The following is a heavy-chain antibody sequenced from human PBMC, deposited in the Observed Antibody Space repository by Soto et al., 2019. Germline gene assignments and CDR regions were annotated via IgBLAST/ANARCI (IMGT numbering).Heavy chain of an antibody. Sequence: QVQLHESGPELVKPSETLSLTCTVSGGSISSGSYYWSWIRQPPGMRLEWIGYMYDSGSTTYSPSLKRRVSISIDTSKTQFSLNLSAVPAADAAVYYCARGATVVTFFDYWGQGSLVTVSS. J-gene: IGHJ4*02. CDR3: ARGATVVTFFDY. V-gene: IGHV4-61*01. CDR1: GGSISSGSYY. D-gene: IGHD4-17*01. CDR2: MYDSGST.